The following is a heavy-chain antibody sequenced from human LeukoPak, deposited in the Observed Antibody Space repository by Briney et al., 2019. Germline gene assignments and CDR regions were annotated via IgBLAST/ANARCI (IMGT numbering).Heavy chain of an antibody. V-gene: IGHV4-61*02. D-gene: IGHD2-2*01. CDR3: ARLVVVPAATYYYYMDV. J-gene: IGHJ6*03. CDR1: GGSISSGSYY. CDR2: IYTSGST. Sequence: SETLSLTCTVSGGSISSGSYYWSWIRQPAGKGLEWIGRIYTSGSTNYNPSLKSRVTISVDTSKNQFSLKLSSVTAADTAVYYCARLVVVPAATYYYYMDVWGKGTTVTVSS.